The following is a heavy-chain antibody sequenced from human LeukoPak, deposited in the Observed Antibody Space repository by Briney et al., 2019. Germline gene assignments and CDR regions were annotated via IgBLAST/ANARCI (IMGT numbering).Heavy chain of an antibody. D-gene: IGHD3-22*01. Sequence: GGSLRLSCAASGFTFSSYAMSWVRQAPGKGLEWVSAISGSGGSTYYADSVKGRFTISRDNSKNTLYLQMNSLRAEDTAVYYCAKVGTMIVVVTTWEDYWGQGTLVTVSS. CDR3: AKVGTMIVVVTTWEDY. CDR2: ISGSGGST. CDR1: GFTFSSYA. J-gene: IGHJ4*02. V-gene: IGHV3-23*01.